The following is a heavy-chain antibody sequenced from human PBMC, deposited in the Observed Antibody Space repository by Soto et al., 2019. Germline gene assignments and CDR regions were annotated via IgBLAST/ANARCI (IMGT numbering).Heavy chain of an antibody. J-gene: IGHJ6*02. CDR1: GGSFSGYY. CDR2: INHSGST. CDR3: ASGTIYHSYGMDV. V-gene: IGHV4-34*01. D-gene: IGHD2-2*01. Sequence: SETLSLTCAVYGGSFSGYYWNWIRQPPGKGLEWIGEINHSGSTNYNPSLKSRVTISVDTSKNQFSLKMSSVTAADTAVYYCASGTIYHSYGMDVWGQGKMVTVSS.